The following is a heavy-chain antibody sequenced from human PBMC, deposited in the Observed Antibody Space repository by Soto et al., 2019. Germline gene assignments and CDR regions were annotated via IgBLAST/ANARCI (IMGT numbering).Heavy chain of an antibody. CDR3: ARTGEDSSSWGAQNWFDP. V-gene: IGHV2-5*02. D-gene: IGHD6-13*01. CDR1: GFSLSTSGVG. CDR2: IYWDDDK. J-gene: IGHJ5*02. Sequence: QITLKESGPTLVKPTQTLTLTCTFSGFSLSTSGVGVGWIRQPPGKALEWLALIYWDDDKRYSPSLKSRLTITKDTSKNQVVLTMTNMDPVDTATYYCARTGEDSSSWGAQNWFDPWGQGTLVTVSS.